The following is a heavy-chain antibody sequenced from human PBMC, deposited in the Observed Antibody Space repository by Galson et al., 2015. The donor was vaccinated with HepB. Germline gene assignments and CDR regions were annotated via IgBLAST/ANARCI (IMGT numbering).Heavy chain of an antibody. Sequence: SLRLSCAASGFTFSSYAMSWVRQAPGKGLEWVSAISGSGGSTYYADSVKGRFTISRDNSKNTLYLQMNSLRAEDTAVYYCAKETAAGTYYYYGMDVWGQGTTVTVSS. V-gene: IGHV3-23*01. D-gene: IGHD6-13*01. CDR2: ISGSGGST. CDR1: GFTFSSYA. J-gene: IGHJ6*02. CDR3: AKETAAGTYYYYGMDV.